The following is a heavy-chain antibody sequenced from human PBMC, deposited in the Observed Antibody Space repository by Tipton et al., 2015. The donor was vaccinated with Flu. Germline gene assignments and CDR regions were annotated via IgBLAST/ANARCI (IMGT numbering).Heavy chain of an antibody. V-gene: IGHV4-39*07. D-gene: IGHD4-11*01. CDR3: ARRDYSNYVSEPKNWFDP. Sequence: GLVKPSETLSLTRGVSGDSIRSSNYYWGWIRQPPGKGLEWIGNTFHSGNTYLNPSLKSRVTISIDTSKNQFSLKLSSVTAADTAVYYCARRDYSNYVSEPKNWFDPWGQGALVTVSS. J-gene: IGHJ5*02. CDR2: TFHSGNT. CDR1: GDSIRSSNYY.